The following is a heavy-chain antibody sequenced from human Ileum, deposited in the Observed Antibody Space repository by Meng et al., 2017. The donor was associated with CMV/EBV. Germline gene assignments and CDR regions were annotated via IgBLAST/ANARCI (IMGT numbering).Heavy chain of an antibody. CDR1: EFTVTNND. V-gene: IGHV3-66*02. CDR2: IYRDGAT. CDR3: SSFKHQMMGGIYWYLDL. Sequence: GESLKISCAASEFTVTNNDMSWVRQAPGKGLEWISMIYRDGATYYADSMRGRFIISRDNSKNTLFLQMNSLRDEDRAVYYCSSFKHQMMGGIYWYLDLWGRGTVVTVSS. D-gene: IGHD3-16*01. J-gene: IGHJ2*01.